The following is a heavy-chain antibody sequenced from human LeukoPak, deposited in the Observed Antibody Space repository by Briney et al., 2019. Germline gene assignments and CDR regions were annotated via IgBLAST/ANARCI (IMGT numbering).Heavy chain of an antibody. J-gene: IGHJ4*02. CDR2: IIPIFGTA. D-gene: IGHD3-22*01. CDR1: GGTFSSYA. V-gene: IGHV1-69*13. CDR3: AVKQGTYYYDSSGYYPFDY. Sequence: GASVKVSCKASGGTFSSYAISWVRQAPGQGLEWMGGIIPIFGTANYAQKLQGRVTITADESTSTAYMELSSLRSEDTAVYYCAVKQGTYYYDSSGYYPFDYWGQGTLVTVSS.